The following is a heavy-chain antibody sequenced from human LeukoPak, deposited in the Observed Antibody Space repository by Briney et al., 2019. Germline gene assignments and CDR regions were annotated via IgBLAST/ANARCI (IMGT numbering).Heavy chain of an antibody. J-gene: IGHJ5*02. V-gene: IGHV4-61*02. CDR3: ARDYCSSTSCWFDP. Sequence: SETLSLTCTVSGGSISSGSYYWSWIRQPAGKGLEWIGRIYTSGSTNYNPSLKSRVTISVDTSKNQFSLKLSSVTAADTAVYYCARDYCSSTSCWFDPWGQGTLVTVSS. CDR2: IYTSGST. D-gene: IGHD2-2*01. CDR1: GGSISSGSYY.